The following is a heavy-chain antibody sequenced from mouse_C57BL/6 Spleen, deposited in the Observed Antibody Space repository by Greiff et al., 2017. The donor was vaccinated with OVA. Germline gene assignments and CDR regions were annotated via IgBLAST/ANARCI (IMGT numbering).Heavy chain of an antibody. Sequence: VHVKQSGPELVKPGASVKISCKASGYSFTGYYMNWVKQSPEKSLEWIGEINPSTGGTTYNQKFKAKATLTVDKSSSTAYMQLKSLTSEDSAVYYCARRVVAGAMDYWGQGTSVTVSS. D-gene: IGHD1-1*01. CDR3: ARRVVAGAMDY. J-gene: IGHJ4*01. V-gene: IGHV1-42*01. CDR1: GYSFTGYY. CDR2: INPSTGGT.